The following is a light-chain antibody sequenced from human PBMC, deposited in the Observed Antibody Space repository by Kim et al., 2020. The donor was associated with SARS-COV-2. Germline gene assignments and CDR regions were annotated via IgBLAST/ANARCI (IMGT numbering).Light chain of an antibody. V-gene: IGLV3-19*01. J-gene: IGLJ2*01. CDR3: NSRDSSGKHVV. CDR1: SLRSYY. CDR2: GKN. Sequence: SSELTQDPAVSVALGQTVRITCQGDSLRSYYASWYQQKPGQAPILVTYGKNNRPSGIPDRFSGSSSGNTASLTITGAQAEDEADYYCNSRDSSGKHVVFG.